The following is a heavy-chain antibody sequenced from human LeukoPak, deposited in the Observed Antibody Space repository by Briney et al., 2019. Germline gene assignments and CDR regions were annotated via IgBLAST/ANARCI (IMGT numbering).Heavy chain of an antibody. Sequence: GGSLRLSCAASGFTFSTYWMHWVRQVPGKGLVWVSRISSDGANANYADSVKGRFTISRDNAKNTLYLQMNSLRAEDTAVYYCAKSVQQLVWTLFDYWGQGTLVTVSS. CDR2: ISSDGANA. CDR3: AKSVQQLVWTLFDY. V-gene: IGHV3-74*01. CDR1: GFTFSTYW. D-gene: IGHD6-13*01. J-gene: IGHJ4*02.